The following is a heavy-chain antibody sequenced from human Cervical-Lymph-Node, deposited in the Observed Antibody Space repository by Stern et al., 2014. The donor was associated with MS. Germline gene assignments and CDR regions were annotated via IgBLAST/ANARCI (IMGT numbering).Heavy chain of an antibody. D-gene: IGHD2-2*01. Sequence: INLKESGPALVKPTQTLTLTCTFSGFSLSTSGLGVGWIRQPPGEDLEWLAYIYWDDQKRYSPSLKSRLTITKDTSKNQVVLTLTNVDPLDTATYYCAHRTAVPFDYWGQGTLVTVSS. J-gene: IGHJ4*02. CDR2: IYWDDQK. V-gene: IGHV2-5*02. CDR3: AHRTAVPFDY. CDR1: GFSLSTSGLG.